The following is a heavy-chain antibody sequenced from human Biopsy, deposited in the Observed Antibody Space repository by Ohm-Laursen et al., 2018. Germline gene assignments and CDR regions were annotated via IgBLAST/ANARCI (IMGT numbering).Heavy chain of an antibody. Sequence: SDTPSLTWAVSGYSISSDYRWGWIRQAPGKTLEWLGNIFKDGNTHYNPSLRSRLIISIDTSKNQFSLMMTSVSGADTAVYFCARVGSGWAPFDKWGPGTLVTVSS. V-gene: IGHV4-38-2*01. D-gene: IGHD6-19*01. CDR1: GYSISSDYR. J-gene: IGHJ4*02. CDR3: ARVGSGWAPFDK. CDR2: IFKDGNT.